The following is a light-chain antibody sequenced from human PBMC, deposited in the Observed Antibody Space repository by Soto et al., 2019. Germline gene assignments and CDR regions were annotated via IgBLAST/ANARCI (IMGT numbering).Light chain of an antibody. V-gene: IGKV3-20*01. CDR2: GAS. CDR3: QQSYTSPVT. Sequence: DIVLTQSPGTLSLSPGERATLSCRASQSVSNNYLAWYQQKPGQAPRLLIYGASSRATGIPSRFSGSGSGTEFTLTISSLQPEDFATYYCQQSYTSPVTFGQGTKVDIK. J-gene: IGKJ1*01. CDR1: QSVSNNY.